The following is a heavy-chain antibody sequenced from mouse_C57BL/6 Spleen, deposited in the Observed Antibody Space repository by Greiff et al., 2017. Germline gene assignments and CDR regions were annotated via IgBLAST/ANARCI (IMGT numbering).Heavy chain of an antibody. Sequence: EVKLMESGGDLVKPGGSLKLSCAASGFTFSSYGMSWVRQTPDKRLEWVATISSGGSYTYYPDSVKGRFTISRDNAKNTLYLQMSSLKSEDTAMYYCARRRGDAYYFDYWGQGTTLTVSS. D-gene: IGHD3-3*01. CDR2: ISSGGSYT. CDR1: GFTFSSYG. V-gene: IGHV5-6*02. J-gene: IGHJ2*01. CDR3: ARRRGDAYYFDY.